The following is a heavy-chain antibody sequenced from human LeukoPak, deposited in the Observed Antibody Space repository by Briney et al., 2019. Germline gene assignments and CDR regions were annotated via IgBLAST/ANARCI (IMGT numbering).Heavy chain of an antibody. CDR2: ISSSSSYI. V-gene: IGHV3-21*01. CDR3: ARARVRGKYHPTGY. J-gene: IGHJ4*02. CDR1: GFTFSSYS. D-gene: IGHD3-10*01. Sequence: PGGSLRLSCAASGFTFSSYSMNWVGQAPGKGLEWVSSISSSSSYIYYADSVKGRFTISRDNAKNSLYLQMNSLRAEDTAVYYCARARVRGKYHPTGYWGQGTLVTVSS.